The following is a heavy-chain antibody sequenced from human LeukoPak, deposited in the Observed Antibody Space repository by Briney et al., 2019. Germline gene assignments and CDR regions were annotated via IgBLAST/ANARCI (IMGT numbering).Heavy chain of an antibody. CDR2: IYPGDSDT. Sequence: GESLKISCKGSGYSFTSYWIGWVRQMPGKGLEWMGIIYPGDSDTRYSPSFQGQVTISADKSISIAYLQWSSLKASDTAMYYCARQRERFYDILTGEYYYYYGMDVWGQGTTVAVSS. CDR1: GYSFTSYW. V-gene: IGHV5-51*01. D-gene: IGHD3-9*01. CDR3: ARQRERFYDILTGEYYYYYGMDV. J-gene: IGHJ6*02.